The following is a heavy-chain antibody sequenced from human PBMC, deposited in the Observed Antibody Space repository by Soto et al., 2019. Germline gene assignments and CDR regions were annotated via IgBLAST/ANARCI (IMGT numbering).Heavy chain of an antibody. CDR2: IYHSGST. CDR3: ATLRTNYGRPPYWYFDL. J-gene: IGHJ2*01. D-gene: IGHD4-17*01. CDR1: GGSISSGGYS. Sequence: QLQLQESGSGLVKPSQTLSLTCAVSGGSISSGGYSWSWIRQPPGKGLEWIGYIYHSGSTYYNPSLKSRVTISVDRSKNQFSLKLSSVTAADTAVYYRATLRTNYGRPPYWYFDLWGRGTLVTVSS. V-gene: IGHV4-30-2*01.